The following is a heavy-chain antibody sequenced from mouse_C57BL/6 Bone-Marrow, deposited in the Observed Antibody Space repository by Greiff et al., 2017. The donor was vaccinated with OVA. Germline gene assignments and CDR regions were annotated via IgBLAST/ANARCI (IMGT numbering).Heavy chain of an antibody. CDR1: GYTFTSSW. CDR3: ARGNCGSPAWFAY. CDR2: INPSDGYT. V-gene: IGHV1-59*01. D-gene: IGHD1-1*01. Sequence: QVHLQKPGAGLVRPGTSVKLSCKASGYTFTSSWMNWVSQRPGKGLEWIEVINPSDGYTNYNQKFKGKATLTVDTSSSTAYMQLSSLTSEDSAVYYCARGNCGSPAWFAYWGQGTLVTVSA. J-gene: IGHJ3*01.